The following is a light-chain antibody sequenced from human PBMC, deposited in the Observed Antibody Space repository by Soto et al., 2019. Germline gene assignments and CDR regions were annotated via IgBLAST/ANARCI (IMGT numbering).Light chain of an antibody. Sequence: EVVMTQSPATLSVSPGERATLSCRASQNVNANLAWYQQKPGQAPRLLIHGASTRATGIPARFSGSGFGTDFILTISSLQSEDFAVYYCQQYNTWLWTFGQGTKVEGK. J-gene: IGKJ1*01. CDR2: GAS. V-gene: IGKV3-15*01. CDR3: QQYNTWLWT. CDR1: QNVNAN.